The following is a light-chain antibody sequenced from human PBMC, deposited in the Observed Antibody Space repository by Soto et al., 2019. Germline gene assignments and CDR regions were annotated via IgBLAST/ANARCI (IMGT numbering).Light chain of an antibody. Sequence: DIQMTQSPSTLSASVGDRVTITCRASQSINNFLDWYQQKPGKAPKLLIYDASSLESGVPSRFSGSGSGTEFSLTVSSLQPDDFATYYCQQYYSSPATFGQGTKVEIK. V-gene: IGKV1-5*01. J-gene: IGKJ1*01. CDR3: QQYYSSPAT. CDR2: DAS. CDR1: QSINNF.